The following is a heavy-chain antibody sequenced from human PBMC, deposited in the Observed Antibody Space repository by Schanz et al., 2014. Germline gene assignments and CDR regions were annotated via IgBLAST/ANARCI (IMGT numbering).Heavy chain of an antibody. D-gene: IGHD3-9*01. CDR3: ARDAADFYDILTEEDY. CDR1: GYTFTSYG. J-gene: IGHJ4*02. CDR2: ISAYNGNT. Sequence: QVQLVQSGAEVKKPGASVKVSCKASGYTFTSYGISWVRQAPGQELEWMGWISAYNGNTKYPQKLQGRVTMTTDTSTSTAYMELRSLRSDDTAVYYCARDAADFYDILTEEDYWGQGTLXTVSS. V-gene: IGHV1-18*01.